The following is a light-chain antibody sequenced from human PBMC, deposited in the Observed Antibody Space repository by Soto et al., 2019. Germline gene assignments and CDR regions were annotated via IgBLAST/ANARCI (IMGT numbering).Light chain of an antibody. V-gene: IGKV3-20*01. CDR2: GAS. Sequence: ETVLTQSPGTLSLSPGERATLSCRASQTISSNYLAWYRQTPGQAPRLLIYGASNRATGIANRFSGSGSGTDFPLIISRLEPEDFALYYCQQYGSSPWTFGQGTEVEIK. J-gene: IGKJ1*01. CDR1: QTISSNY. CDR3: QQYGSSPWT.